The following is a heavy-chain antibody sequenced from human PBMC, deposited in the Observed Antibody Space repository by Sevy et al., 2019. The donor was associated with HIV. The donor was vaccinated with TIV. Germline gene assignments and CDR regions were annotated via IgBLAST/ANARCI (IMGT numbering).Heavy chain of an antibody. CDR3: ARDGGYSIKWYPLY. J-gene: IGHJ4*01. Sequence: GGSLRLSCAASGFAFSTHAMHWVRQAPGKGLEWVAVISYEGNETFYAASVEGRFTICRDNSKNRLSLQINSLKPEDTAVYYCARDGGYSIKWYPLYWGHGTLVTVSS. CDR2: ISYEGNET. D-gene: IGHD1-26*01. CDR1: GFAFSTHA. V-gene: IGHV3-30-3*01.